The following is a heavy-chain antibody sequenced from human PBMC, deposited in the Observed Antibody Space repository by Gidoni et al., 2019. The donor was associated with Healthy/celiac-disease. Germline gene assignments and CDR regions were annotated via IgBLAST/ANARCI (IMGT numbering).Heavy chain of an antibody. J-gene: IGHJ6*02. CDR3: ARAYCSSTSCYLGKLANGGMDV. CDR1: GGSISSGGYY. D-gene: IGHD2-2*01. CDR2: IYYSGST. Sequence: WGPGLVKPSQTLSLTCTVSGGSISSGGYYWSWIRQHPGKGLEWIGYIYYSGSTYYNPSLKSRVTISVDTSKNQFSLKLSSVTAADTAVYYCARAYCSSTSCYLGKLANGGMDVWGQGTTVTVSS. V-gene: IGHV4-31*03.